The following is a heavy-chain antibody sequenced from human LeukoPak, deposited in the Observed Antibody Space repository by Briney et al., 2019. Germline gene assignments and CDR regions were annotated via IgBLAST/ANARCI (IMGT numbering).Heavy chain of an antibody. CDR1: GYTFTGYY. CDR2: INPDNGVT. CDR3: ARFRSRSSWYIPPFDF. J-gene: IGHJ4*02. Sequence: ASVKVSCKASGYTFTGYYIHWVRQAPGQGLEWMGWINPDNGVTNYAQKFQGRVTMTRDTSISTAYMELSRLTSDDTAVYYCARFRSRSSWYIPPFDFWGQGTLVTVSS. V-gene: IGHV1-2*02. D-gene: IGHD6-13*01.